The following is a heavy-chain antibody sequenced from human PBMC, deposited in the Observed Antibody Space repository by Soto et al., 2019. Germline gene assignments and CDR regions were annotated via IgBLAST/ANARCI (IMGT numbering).Heavy chain of an antibody. CDR1: GGSISSYY. D-gene: IGHD6-13*01. J-gene: IGHJ5*02. V-gene: IGHV4-59*08. Sequence: QVQLQESGPGLVKPSETLSLTCTVSGGSISSYYWSWIRQPPGTGLEWIGYIYNSGSTNYNPSLKSRVPTSVDTSKNQCSLKLSSVTAADTAVYYCARHSSSWYFVFDPWGQGTLVTVSS. CDR2: IYNSGST. CDR3: ARHSSSWYFVFDP.